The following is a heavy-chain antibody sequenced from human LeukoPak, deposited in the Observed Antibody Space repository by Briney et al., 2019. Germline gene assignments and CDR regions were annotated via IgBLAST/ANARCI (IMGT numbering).Heavy chain of an antibody. D-gene: IGHD2-15*01. J-gene: IGHJ4*02. CDR3: ARDSRYCSGGNCHLRFDY. CDR1: GGSISISDYY. Sequence: SETLSLTCTVSGGSISISDYYWGWIRQPPGKGLEWIGEINHSGSTNYNPSLKSRVTISVDTSKNQFSLKLSSVTAADTAVYYCARDSRYCSGGNCHLRFDYWGQGILVTVSS. V-gene: IGHV4-39*07. CDR2: INHSGST.